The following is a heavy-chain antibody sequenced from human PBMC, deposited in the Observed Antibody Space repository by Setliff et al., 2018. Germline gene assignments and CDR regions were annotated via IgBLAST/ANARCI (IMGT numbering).Heavy chain of an antibody. V-gene: IGHV4-34*01. Sequence: SSETLSLTCAVYGGSFSNYYWSWIRQPPGKGLEWLGEVSHSGSTNYKPSLKGRVTISVDTSRNQFSLNLTSVTAADTALYFCARDNPILGATDYWGQGALVTVSS. J-gene: IGHJ4*02. CDR3: ARDNPILGATDY. CDR1: GGSFSNYY. CDR2: VSHSGST. D-gene: IGHD1-26*01.